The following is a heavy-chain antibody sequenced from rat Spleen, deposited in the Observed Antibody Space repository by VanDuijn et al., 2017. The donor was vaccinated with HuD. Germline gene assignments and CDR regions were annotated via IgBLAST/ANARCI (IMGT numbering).Heavy chain of an antibody. CDR1: GFTFNNYW. Sequence: EVQLVESGGGLVQPGRSLKLSCVASGFTFNNYWMTWIRQAPGKGLEWVASITNASGRTYYPDSVKGRFTISRDNAKNTQYLQMDSLKSEDTATYYCARHPSMYWYFDFWGPGTMVTVSS. D-gene: IGHD3-1*01. V-gene: IGHV5-31*01. J-gene: IGHJ1*01. CDR2: ITNASGRT. CDR3: ARHPSMYWYFDF.